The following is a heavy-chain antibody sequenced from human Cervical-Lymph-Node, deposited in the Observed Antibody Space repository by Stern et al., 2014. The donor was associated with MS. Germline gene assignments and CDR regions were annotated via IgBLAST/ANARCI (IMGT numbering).Heavy chain of an antibody. J-gene: IGHJ5*02. CDR3: ARATDL. Sequence: VQLVESGPGLLRPSETLSLTCTVSGASITSYYWSWIRQPPGKGLEWNGYIYYSGTTNYNASLKGRVAISIDTSKTQFSLRLSSVTAADTAVYYCARATDLWGQGTLVTVSS. V-gene: IGHV4-59*01. CDR2: IYYSGTT. CDR1: GASITSYY.